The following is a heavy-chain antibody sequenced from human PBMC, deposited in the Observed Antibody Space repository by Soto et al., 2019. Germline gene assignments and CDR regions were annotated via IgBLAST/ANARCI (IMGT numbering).Heavy chain of an antibody. CDR2: ISAYNGNT. V-gene: IGHV1-18*01. CDR3: ARDMDSSSWYWWFDP. J-gene: IGHJ5*02. D-gene: IGHD6-13*01. CDR1: GYTFTSYG. Sequence: ASVKVSCKASGYTFTSYGISWVRQAPGQGLEWMGWISAYNGNTNYAQKLQGRVTMTTDTSTSTAYMELRSLRSDDTAVYYCARDMDSSSWYWWFDPWGQGTLVTVSS.